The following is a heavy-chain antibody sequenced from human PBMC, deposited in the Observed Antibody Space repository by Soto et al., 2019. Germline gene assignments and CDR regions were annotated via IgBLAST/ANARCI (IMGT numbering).Heavy chain of an antibody. Sequence: QVQLVESGGGVVQSGRSLRLSCAVSGFTFSSYSMHWVRQDPDMGLEWVAFISFAGNNKYYADSVKGRFTISRDNSNNMVYLEMNSLRPDDTAVYYCARDRQKALVVVAATGGFDYWGQGTPVTVSS. J-gene: IGHJ4*02. D-gene: IGHD2-15*01. CDR3: ARDRQKALVVVAATGGFDY. CDR1: GFTFSSYS. V-gene: IGHV3-30*04. CDR2: ISFAGNNK.